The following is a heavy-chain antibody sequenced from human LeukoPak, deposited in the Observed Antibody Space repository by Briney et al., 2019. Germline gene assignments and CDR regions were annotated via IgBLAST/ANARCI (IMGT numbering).Heavy chain of an antibody. CDR2: LHYSGSS. J-gene: IGHJ3*01. CDR3: ARYLPIMGITDAFDV. Sequence: SETLSLTFSVPGVSISNYYWSWIRQSPGRELEWIGHLHYSGSSSYNPSLRSRVTTSVDMSKNQFSLRLTSVTAADTAVYYCARYLPIMGITDAFDVWGQGTMVTVSS. D-gene: IGHD2-8*01. V-gene: IGHV4-59*01. CDR1: GVSISNYY.